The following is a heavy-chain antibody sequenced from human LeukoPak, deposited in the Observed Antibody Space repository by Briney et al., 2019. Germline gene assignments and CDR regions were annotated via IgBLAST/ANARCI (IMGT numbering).Heavy chain of an antibody. D-gene: IGHD5-24*01. V-gene: IGHV5-51*01. CDR1: GYRFTSYW. CDR3: ARQSRDGYNYSLYYFDY. J-gene: IGHJ4*02. CDR2: IYPGDSDT. Sequence: GESLKISCKGSGYRFTSYWIGWVRQMPGKGLEWMGIIYPGDSDTRYSPSFQGQDTISADKSISTAYLQWSSLKASDTAMYYCARQSRDGYNYSLYYFDYWGQGTLVTVSS.